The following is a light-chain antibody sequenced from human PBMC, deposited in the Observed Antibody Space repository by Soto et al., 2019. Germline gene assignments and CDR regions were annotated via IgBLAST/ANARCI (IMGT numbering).Light chain of an antibody. Sequence: DIQMTQSPSSVSGSVVGRFTSTCLASQTISRWLAWYQQKPGNAPKFLIYDASTLQSGVPTRFSGSGFGTDFTLTISSLQPEDFASYYCQQSSSMPWTFGQGTKVDIK. CDR1: QTISRW. CDR3: QQSSSMPWT. CDR2: DAS. J-gene: IGKJ1*01. V-gene: IGKV1-39*01.